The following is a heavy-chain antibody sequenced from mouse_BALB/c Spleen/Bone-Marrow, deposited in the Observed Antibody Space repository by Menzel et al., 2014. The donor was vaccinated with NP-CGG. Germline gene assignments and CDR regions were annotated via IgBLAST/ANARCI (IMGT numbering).Heavy chain of an antibody. J-gene: IGHJ3*01. D-gene: IGHD2-14*01. CDR2: IYPGNVNT. V-gene: IGHV1S56*01. CDR3: ARGGYDGAWFAY. CDR1: GYTFTSYY. Sequence: VQLQESGPELVKPGASVMISCKASGYTFTSYYIHWVKQRPGQGLEWIGWIYPGNVNTNYNEKFKGKATLTADKSSSAAYMQLSSLTSEDSAFYFCARGGYDGAWFAYWGQGTLVTVSA.